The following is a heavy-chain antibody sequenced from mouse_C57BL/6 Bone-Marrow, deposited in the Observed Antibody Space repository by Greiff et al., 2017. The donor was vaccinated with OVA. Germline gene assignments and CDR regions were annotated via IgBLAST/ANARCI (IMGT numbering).Heavy chain of an antibody. Sequence: EVNLVESGGGLVQPKGSLKLSCAASGFSFNTYAMNWVRQAPGKGLEWVARIRSKSNNYATYYADSVKDRFTISRDDSESMLYLQMNNLKTEDTAMYYCVRDDYPYYFDYWGQGTTLTVSS. D-gene: IGHD2-4*01. V-gene: IGHV10-1*01. J-gene: IGHJ2*01. CDR3: VRDDYPYYFDY. CDR2: IRSKSNNYAT. CDR1: GFSFNTYA.